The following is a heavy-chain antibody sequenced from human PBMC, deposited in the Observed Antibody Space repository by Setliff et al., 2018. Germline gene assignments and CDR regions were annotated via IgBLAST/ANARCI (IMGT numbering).Heavy chain of an antibody. V-gene: IGHV4-34*01. Sequence: SETLSLTCAVYGGSFSTYYWIWIRQPPGKGLEWIGEIYHSGSTNYNPSLQSRVTISVDTSKNQFSLKLTSVTAADTAVYFCARGRVEATTEATFDVWGRGTMVTVSS. CDR1: GGSFSTYY. CDR2: IYHSGST. CDR3: ARGRVEATTEATFDV. J-gene: IGHJ3*01. D-gene: IGHD1-26*01.